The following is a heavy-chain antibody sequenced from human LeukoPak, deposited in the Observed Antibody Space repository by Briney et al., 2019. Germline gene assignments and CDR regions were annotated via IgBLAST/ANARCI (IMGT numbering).Heavy chain of an antibody. CDR1: GFTFSSYA. V-gene: IGHV3-30-3*01. J-gene: IGHJ4*02. CDR3: ARSLDY. Sequence: GGSLRLSCAASGFTFSSYAMDWIRQAPGKGLEWVAVISYDGSKKYYADSVRGRFTISRDNSKNTVYLQKNSLRGDDTAVYYCARSLDYWGQGTLVTVSS. CDR2: ISYDGSKK.